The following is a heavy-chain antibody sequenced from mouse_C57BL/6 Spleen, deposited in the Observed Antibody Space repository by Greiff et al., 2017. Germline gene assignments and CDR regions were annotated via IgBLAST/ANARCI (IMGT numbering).Heavy chain of an antibody. CDR1: GYAFSSYW. CDR2: IYPGDGDT. Sequence: QVQLKESGAELVKPGASVKISCKASGYAFSSYWMNWVKQRPGKGLEWIGQIYPGDGDTNYNGKFKGKATLTADKSSSTAYMQLSSLTSEDSAVYFCARFGYYSGAMDYWGQGTSVTVSA. CDR3: ARFGYYSGAMDY. J-gene: IGHJ4*01. V-gene: IGHV1-80*01. D-gene: IGHD2-3*01.